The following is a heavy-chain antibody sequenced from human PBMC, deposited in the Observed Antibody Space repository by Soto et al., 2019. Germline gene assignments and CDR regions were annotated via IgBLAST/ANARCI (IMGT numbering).Heavy chain of an antibody. D-gene: IGHD3-22*01. CDR2: IIPIFGTA. CDR3: ASHSDSSAYYYRGLDY. CDR1: GGTFSSYA. V-gene: IGHV1-69*12. J-gene: IGHJ4*02. Sequence: QVQLVQSGAEVKKPGSSVKVSCKASGGTFSSYAISWVRQAPGQGLEWMGGIIPIFGTADYAQKFQGRATITADESTSTAYMELGSLRSEDTAVYYCASHSDSSAYYYRGLDYWGQGTLVTVSS.